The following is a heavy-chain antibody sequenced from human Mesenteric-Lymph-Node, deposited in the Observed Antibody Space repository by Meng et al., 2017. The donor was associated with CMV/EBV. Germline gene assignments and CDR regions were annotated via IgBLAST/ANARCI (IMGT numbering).Heavy chain of an antibody. CDR1: GGTFSNSA. D-gene: IGHD3-3*02. J-gene: IGHJ6*02. V-gene: IGHV1-69*05. Sequence: SVKVSCKTSGGTFSNSAVSWVRQAPGQGLEWMGGIIPIFGTPNYAQKFQGRVTITTDESTTTAYMELSSLRFEDTAVYYCARPFDEYYYYGMDVWGQGTTVTVSS. CDR2: IIPIFGTP. CDR3: ARPFDEYYYYGMDV.